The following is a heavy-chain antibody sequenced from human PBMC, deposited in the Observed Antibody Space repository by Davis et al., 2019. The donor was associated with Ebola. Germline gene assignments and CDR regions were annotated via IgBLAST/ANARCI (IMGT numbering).Heavy chain of an antibody. CDR2: ISPYNGDT. Sequence: ASVKVSCKASGYTLTNYGINWVRQAPGQGLEWVAWISPYNGDTSYAQKLQGRATVTTDTSTSTTYMELRSLRSDDTAVYYCARDRNMISGMLFEGFDYWGQGTLVTVSS. CDR1: GYTLTNYG. V-gene: IGHV1-18*01. J-gene: IGHJ4*02. D-gene: IGHD3/OR15-3a*01. CDR3: ARDRNMISGMLFEGFDY.